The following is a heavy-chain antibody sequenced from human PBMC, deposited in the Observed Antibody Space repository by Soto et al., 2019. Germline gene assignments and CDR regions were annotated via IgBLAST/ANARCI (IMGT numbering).Heavy chain of an antibody. D-gene: IGHD2-21*02. V-gene: IGHV4-61*01. J-gene: IGHJ6*02. CDR2: IYYSGST. Sequence: SETLSLTCTVSGGSVSSGSYCWSWIRQPPGKGLEWIGYIYYSGSTNYNPSLKSRVTVSVDTSKNQFSLKLSSVTAADTAVYYCASTYCGGDCYIYYYYGMDVWGQGTTVTVSS. CDR1: GGSVSSGSYC. CDR3: ASTYCGGDCYIYYYYGMDV.